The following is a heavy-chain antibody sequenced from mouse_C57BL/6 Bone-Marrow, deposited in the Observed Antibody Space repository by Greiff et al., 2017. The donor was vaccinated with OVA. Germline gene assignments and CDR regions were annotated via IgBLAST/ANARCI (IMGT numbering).Heavy chain of an antibody. V-gene: IGHV5-6*01. CDR1: GFTFSSYG. CDR2: ISSGGSYT. D-gene: IGHD2-2*01. Sequence: EVKVVESGGDLVKPGGSLKLSCAASGFTFSSYGMSWVRQTPDKRLEWVATISSGGSYTYYPDSVKGRFTISRDNAKNTLYLQMSSLKSEDTAMYYCARHYYGYYYFDYWGQGTTLTVSS. J-gene: IGHJ2*01. CDR3: ARHYYGYYYFDY.